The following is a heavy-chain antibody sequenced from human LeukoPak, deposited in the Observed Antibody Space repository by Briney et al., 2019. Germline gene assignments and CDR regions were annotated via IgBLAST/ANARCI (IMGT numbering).Heavy chain of an antibody. V-gene: IGHV3-33*06. Sequence: GRSLRLSCAASGFTFSIYGMHWVRQAPGKGLEWVSVIWYDGSNKYYADSVKGRFTISRDNSKNTLYLEMNSLRAEDMAVYYCAKDRGWRSYDAVDYWGQGTQVTVSS. CDR1: GFTFSIYG. J-gene: IGHJ4*02. CDR3: AKDRGWRSYDAVDY. CDR2: IWYDGSNK. D-gene: IGHD1-26*01.